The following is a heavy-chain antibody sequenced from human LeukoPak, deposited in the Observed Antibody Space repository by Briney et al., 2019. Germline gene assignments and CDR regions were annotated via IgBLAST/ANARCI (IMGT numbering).Heavy chain of an antibody. V-gene: IGHV3-7*03. J-gene: IGHJ4*02. CDR1: GITFSNFW. CDR3: AKDIRGGIAAPIVY. Sequence: GGSLRLSCAVSGITFSNFWMSWVRQAPGKGLERVANIKEDGSAKFYLDSVKGRFTISRDNAKNSLYLQMNSLRVEDTALYYCAKDIRGGIAAPIVYWGQGTLVTVSS. D-gene: IGHD6-13*01. CDR2: IKEDGSAK.